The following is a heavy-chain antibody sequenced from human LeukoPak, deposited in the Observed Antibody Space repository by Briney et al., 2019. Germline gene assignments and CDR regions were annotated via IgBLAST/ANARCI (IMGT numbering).Heavy chain of an antibody. D-gene: IGHD6-13*01. V-gene: IGHV3-7*01. CDR3: ARGEGSSWSVGDFDY. J-gene: IGHJ4*02. Sequence: PGGSLRLSCAASGFTFSSYGMNWVRQAPGKGLEWVANIKQDGSEKYYVDSVKGRFTISRDNAKNSLYLQMNSLRAEDTAVYYCARGEGSSWSVGDFDYWGQGTLVTVSS. CDR2: IKQDGSEK. CDR1: GFTFSSYG.